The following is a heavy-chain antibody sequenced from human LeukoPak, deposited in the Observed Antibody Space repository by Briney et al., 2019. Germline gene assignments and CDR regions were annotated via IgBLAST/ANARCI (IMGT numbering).Heavy chain of an antibody. CDR2: ISYDGSNK. CDR1: GFTFSDYA. J-gene: IGHJ4*02. Sequence: GSLRLSCAASGFTFSDYAMHWVRQAPGKGLEWVAVISYDGSNKYYADSVKGRFTISRDNSKDTLYLQVNSLRAEDTAVYYCAVADRWLQSRVDYWGRGTLVTVSS. CDR3: AVADRWLQSRVDY. D-gene: IGHD5-24*01. V-gene: IGHV3-30-3*01.